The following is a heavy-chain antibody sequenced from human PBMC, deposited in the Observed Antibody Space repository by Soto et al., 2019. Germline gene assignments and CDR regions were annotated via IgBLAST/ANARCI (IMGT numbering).Heavy chain of an antibody. D-gene: IGHD2-8*02. CDR3: ARERRGGGGVSKPHYYYYYYMDV. CDR1: GGSFSGYY. V-gene: IGHV4-34*01. CDR2: INHSGST. J-gene: IGHJ6*03. Sequence: SETLSLTCAVYGGSFSGYYWSWIRQPPGKGLEWIGEINHSGSTNYNPSLKSRVTISVDTSKNQFSLKLRSVTAADTAVYYCARERRGGGGVSKPHYYYYYYMDVWGKGTTVTVSS.